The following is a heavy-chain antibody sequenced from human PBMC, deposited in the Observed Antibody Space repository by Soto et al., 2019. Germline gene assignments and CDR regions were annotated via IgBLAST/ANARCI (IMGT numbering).Heavy chain of an antibody. CDR2: INYSGTT. D-gene: IGHD3-22*01. V-gene: IGHV4-39*01. Sequence: PSETLSLTCSVSDGSMNSDSYYWGWIRQPPGKGLEWIGVINYSGTTFHNVSLKSRVTMSVESSRNQLSLKLTSVTAADTAVYYCARLGGYVSVGYYYLWDSWGHGTLVTFSS. CDR3: ARLGGYVSVGYYYLWDS. CDR1: DGSMNSDSYY. J-gene: IGHJ5*01.